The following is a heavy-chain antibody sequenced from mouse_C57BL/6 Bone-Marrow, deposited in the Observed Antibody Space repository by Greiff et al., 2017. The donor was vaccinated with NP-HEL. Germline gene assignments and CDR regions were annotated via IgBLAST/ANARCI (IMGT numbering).Heavy chain of an antibody. CDR3: ARQEGLGPRYFDY. CDR1: GFTFSSYG. V-gene: IGHV5-6*02. J-gene: IGHJ2*01. D-gene: IGHD4-1*01. CDR2: ISSGGSYT. Sequence: EVMLVESGGDLVKPGGSLKLSCAASGFTFSSYGMSWVRQTPDKRLEWVATISSGGSYTYYPDSVKGRFTISRVNAKNTLYLQMSSLKSEDTAMYYCARQEGLGPRYFDYWGQGTTLTVSS.